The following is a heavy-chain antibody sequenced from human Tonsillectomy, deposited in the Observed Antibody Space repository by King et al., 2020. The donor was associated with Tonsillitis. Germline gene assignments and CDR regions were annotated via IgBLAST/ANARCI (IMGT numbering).Heavy chain of an antibody. CDR1: GFTFSSYG. J-gene: IGHJ4*02. CDR2: IRYDGSNK. V-gene: IGHV3-30*02. CDR3: AKDGGRSIAAAGTNFDY. Sequence: VQLVESGGGVVQPGGSLRLSCAASGFTFSSYGMHWVRQAPGKGLEWVAFIRYDGSNKYYADSVKGRFTISRDNSKNTLYLQMNSLRAEDTAVYYCAKDGGRSIAAAGTNFDYWGQGTLVTVSS. D-gene: IGHD6-13*01.